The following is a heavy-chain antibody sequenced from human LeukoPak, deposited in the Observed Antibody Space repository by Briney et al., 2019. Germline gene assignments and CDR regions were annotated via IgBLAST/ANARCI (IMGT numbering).Heavy chain of an antibody. CDR1: GFTFSSYS. V-gene: IGHV3-21*01. J-gene: IGHJ3*02. CDR3: ARDRGFGVVGDTFDI. Sequence: KTGGSLRLSCAASGFTFSSYSMNWVHQAPGKGLEWVSSISSSSSYIYYADSVKGRFTISRDNAKHSLYLQMNSLRAEDTAVYYCARDRGFGVVGDTFDIWGQGTMVTVSS. D-gene: IGHD3-3*01. CDR2: ISSSSSYI.